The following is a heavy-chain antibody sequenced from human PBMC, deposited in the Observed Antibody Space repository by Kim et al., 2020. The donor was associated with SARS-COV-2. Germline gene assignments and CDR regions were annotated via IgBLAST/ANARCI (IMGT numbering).Heavy chain of an antibody. V-gene: IGHV3-74*01. D-gene: IGHD3-16*02. CDR3: ARGHLGELSSNDY. Sequence: ADSVKGRFTLSRDTAQNTLYLQMHSLRAEDTALYYCARGHLGELSSNDYWGQGTLVTVSS. J-gene: IGHJ4*02.